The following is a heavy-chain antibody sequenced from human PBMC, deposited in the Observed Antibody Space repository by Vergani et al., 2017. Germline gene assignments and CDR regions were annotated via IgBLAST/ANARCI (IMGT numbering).Heavy chain of an antibody. CDR1: GGSFFNSRYY. V-gene: IGHV4-39*01. CDR3: ARHVTQDYYNDSDYFDY. Sequence: QLQLQESGPGLVKPSGTLSLTCSVPGGSFFNSRYYWGWLRQPPGKGLEWIGSMDYSGSAYYTPSLRRRVAISIDTSKMQFSLKLYSLTAADTAIYYCARHVTQDYYNDSDYFDYWGLGTLVTVSS. CDR2: MDYSGSA. D-gene: IGHD3-22*01. J-gene: IGHJ4*02.